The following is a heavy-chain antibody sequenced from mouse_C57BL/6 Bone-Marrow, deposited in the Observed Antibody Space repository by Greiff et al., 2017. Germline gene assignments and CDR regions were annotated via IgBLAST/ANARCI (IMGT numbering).Heavy chain of an antibody. D-gene: IGHD2-3*01. J-gene: IGHJ3*01. Sequence: QVQLQQPGAELVMPGASVKLSCKASGYTFTSYWMHWVKQRPGQGLEWIGEIDPSDSYTNYNQKFKGKSTLTVDKSSSTAYMQLSSLTSEDSAVYYCGRDGYYDWVWFAYWGQGTLVTVSA. CDR2: IDPSDSYT. CDR3: GRDGYYDWVWFAY. V-gene: IGHV1-69*01. CDR1: GYTFTSYW.